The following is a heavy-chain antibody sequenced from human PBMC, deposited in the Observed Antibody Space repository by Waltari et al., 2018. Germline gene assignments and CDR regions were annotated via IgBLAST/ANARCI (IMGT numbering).Heavy chain of an antibody. Sequence: QVQLQESGPGLVKPSGTLSLTCAVSGGSISSSNWWSWVRQPPGKGLEWIGEIYHSGSTNYNPSLKSRVTISVDKSKNQVSLKLSSVTAADTAVYYCARVPAAIYYYYDMDVWGQGTTVTVSS. D-gene: IGHD2-2*01. CDR1: GGSISSSNW. V-gene: IGHV4-4*02. J-gene: IGHJ6*02. CDR3: ARVPAAIYYYYDMDV. CDR2: IYHSGST.